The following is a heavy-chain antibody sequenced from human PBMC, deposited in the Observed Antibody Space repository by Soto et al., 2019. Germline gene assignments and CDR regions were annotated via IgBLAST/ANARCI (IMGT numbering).Heavy chain of an antibody. J-gene: IGHJ5*02. D-gene: IGHD2-2*01. V-gene: IGHV4-30-2*01. CDR2: IYHSGST. Sequence: QLQLQESGSGLVKPSQTLSLTCAVSGGSISSGGYSWRWIRQPPGKGLEWIGYIYHSGSTYYNPSLKRLVTISVDRSKNQFSLKRSSVTAADTAVYYCARGSIVVVPAAKGGDQLRIGVRWFDPWGQGTLVTVSS. CDR1: GGSISSGGYS. CDR3: ARGSIVVVPAAKGGDQLRIGVRWFDP.